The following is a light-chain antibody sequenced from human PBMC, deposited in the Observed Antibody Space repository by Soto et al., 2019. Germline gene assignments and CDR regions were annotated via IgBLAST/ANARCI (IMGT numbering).Light chain of an antibody. V-gene: IGKV4-1*01. CDR1: QTVLDSSNNKDY. J-gene: IGKJ5*01. CDR3: QQRSSWPPT. CDR2: WAS. Sequence: DIVMTQSPDCLAVSLGERATINCRSSQTVLDSSNNKDYLSWYQQKAGQPPKLLIHWASTREFGVPDRFSGSGSGTDFTLTISSLEPEDFAVYYCQQRSSWPPTFGQGTRLEI.